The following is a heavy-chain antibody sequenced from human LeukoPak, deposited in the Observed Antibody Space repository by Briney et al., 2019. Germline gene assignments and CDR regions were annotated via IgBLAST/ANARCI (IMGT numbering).Heavy chain of an antibody. CDR1: GFTFSGDW. V-gene: IGHV3-74*01. CDR2: VSSAGYTT. J-gene: IGHJ4*02. CDR3: AREQGALDS. Sequence: QTGGSLRLSCAASGFTFSGDWMHWVRHAPGKGLVWVSHVSSAGYTTRYADSVKGRFTISRDNAKNTLYLQMNSLRAEDTAVYYCAREQGALDSWGQGTLVTVSS.